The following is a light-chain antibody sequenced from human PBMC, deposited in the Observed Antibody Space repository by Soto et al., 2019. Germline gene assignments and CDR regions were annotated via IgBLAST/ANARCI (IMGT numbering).Light chain of an antibody. CDR1: QSVSSSY. Sequence: VLTQSPGTLSLSPGERATLSCRASQSVSSSYLAWYQQKPGQAPRLLIYGASSRATAIPDRFSGSGSGTDFTLNISRLEPEDFAGYYCQQYGSSPLTFGGGTKVEIK. CDR3: QQYGSSPLT. CDR2: GAS. V-gene: IGKV3-20*01. J-gene: IGKJ4*01.